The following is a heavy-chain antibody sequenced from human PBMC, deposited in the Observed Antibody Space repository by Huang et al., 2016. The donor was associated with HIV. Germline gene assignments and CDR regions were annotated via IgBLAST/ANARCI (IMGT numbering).Heavy chain of an antibody. J-gene: IGHJ6*03. Sequence: QVQLVQSGAEVKKPGASVKVSCKASGYTFRSFGISWVRQAPGQGLAWVGRNSVDNGNKKFAQKFQGRLTITADTSTSTAYMGLRRLRSDDAAVYYCARGGGIQLWLLGYYYMDVWGNGTTVTVSS. CDR1: GYTFRSFG. V-gene: IGHV1-18*01. CDR3: ARGGGIQLWLLGYYYMDV. CDR2: NSVDNGNK. D-gene: IGHD5-18*01.